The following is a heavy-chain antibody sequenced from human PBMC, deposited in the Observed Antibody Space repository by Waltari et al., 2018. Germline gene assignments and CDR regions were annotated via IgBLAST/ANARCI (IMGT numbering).Heavy chain of an antibody. D-gene: IGHD1-1*01. J-gene: IGHJ5*02. V-gene: IGHV1-2*06. CDR1: GYTFIDHF. Sequence: QEQLVQSGAEVKMPGASVKVSCKASGYTFIDHFLHWVRQAPGQGLEWLGRIHPTRGDAEVANDVQGRGTLTRDTSISTAYMELTGLRLDDTATYYCAKDWRVVTNQANWFDPWGQGTLVTVSS. CDR3: AKDWRVVTNQANWFDP. CDR2: IHPTRGDA.